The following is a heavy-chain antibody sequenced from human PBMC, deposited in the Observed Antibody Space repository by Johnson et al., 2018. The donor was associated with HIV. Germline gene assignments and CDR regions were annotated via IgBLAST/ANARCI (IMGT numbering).Heavy chain of an antibody. CDR2: ISNDGSNT. V-gene: IGHV3-30*01. CDR3: GKGLPIGGGGDGFDI. CDR1: GFTFSDHS. J-gene: IGHJ3*02. Sequence: QVQLVESGGNVVQPGRSQRLSCAASGFTFSDHSMHWVRQAPGKGLEWVAIISNDGSNTYFADSVKGRFTISSDNFKNTVYLQMNSLRTVDTAVYYFGKGLPIGGGGDGFDIWGQGTMVTVSS. D-gene: IGHD2-8*01.